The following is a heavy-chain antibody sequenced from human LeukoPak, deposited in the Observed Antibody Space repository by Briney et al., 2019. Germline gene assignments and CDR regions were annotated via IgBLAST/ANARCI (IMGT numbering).Heavy chain of an antibody. CDR3: TTDWSYGSGQRDY. Sequence: GGSLRLSCAASGFTFSNAWMSWVRQAPGKGLEWVGRIKSKTDGGTTDYAAPVKGRFTISRDDSKNTLYLQMNSLKTEDTAVYYCTTDWSYGSGQRDYWGQGTLVTVSS. CDR1: GFTFSNAW. D-gene: IGHD3-10*01. V-gene: IGHV3-15*01. CDR2: IKSKTDGGTT. J-gene: IGHJ4*02.